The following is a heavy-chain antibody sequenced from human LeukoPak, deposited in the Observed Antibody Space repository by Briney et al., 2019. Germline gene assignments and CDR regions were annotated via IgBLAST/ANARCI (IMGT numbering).Heavy chain of an antibody. Sequence: GASVKVSCKASGYTFTSYGISWVRQAPGQGLEWMGWISAYNGNTNYAQKLQGRVTMTTDTSTSTAYMELRSLRSDDTAVYYCASDRTAIITMVRGVKNGFFDYWGQGTLVTVSS. CDR2: ISAYNGNT. J-gene: IGHJ4*02. D-gene: IGHD3-10*01. V-gene: IGHV1-18*01. CDR1: GYTFTSYG. CDR3: ASDRTAIITMVRGVKNGFFDY.